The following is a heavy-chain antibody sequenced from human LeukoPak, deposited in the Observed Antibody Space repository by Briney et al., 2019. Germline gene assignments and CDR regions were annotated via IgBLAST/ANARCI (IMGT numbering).Heavy chain of an antibody. CDR2: VYPRDSDI. Sequence: GESLKISCKTSGYIFLNYWIAWVRQVPGKGLEWMGSVYPRDSDIRDSPCFQGQVTVSADKSISTADLQWSSLKASDTALYYCARHFSLVSEFDYWGQGTPVTVSS. V-gene: IGHV5-51*01. CDR1: GYIFLNYW. CDR3: ARHFSLVSEFDY. D-gene: IGHD2-21*01. J-gene: IGHJ4*02.